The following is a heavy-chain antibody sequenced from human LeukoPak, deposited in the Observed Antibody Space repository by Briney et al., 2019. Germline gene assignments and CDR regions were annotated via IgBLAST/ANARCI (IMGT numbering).Heavy chain of an antibody. D-gene: IGHD1-26*01. CDR1: GYTFTSYY. V-gene: IGHV1-46*01. CDR3: ARGSGSSIYYYYGMDV. CDR2: INPSGGST. Sequence: ASVKVSCKASGYTFTSYYMHWVRQAPGQGLEWMGIINPSGGSTSYAQKFQGRVTMTRDTSTSTAYMELSSLRSEDTAVYYCARGSGSSIYYYYGMDVWGQGTTVTVSS. J-gene: IGHJ6*02.